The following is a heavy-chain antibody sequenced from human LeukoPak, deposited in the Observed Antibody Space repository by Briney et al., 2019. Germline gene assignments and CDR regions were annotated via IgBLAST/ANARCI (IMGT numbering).Heavy chain of an antibody. CDR1: GFTFNNYA. CDR2: VVSSGDTT. J-gene: IGHJ4*02. D-gene: IGHD4-17*01. CDR3: AKFGFWVRGDYDFNY. Sequence: PGGSLRLSCAASGFTFNNYAMSGVRQVPGEGLEWVSSVVSSGDTTLYADSVKGRFTISRDNSKNTLYLQMNRLRAEDTAIYYCAKFGFWVRGDYDFNYWGQGTLVTVSS. V-gene: IGHV3-23*01.